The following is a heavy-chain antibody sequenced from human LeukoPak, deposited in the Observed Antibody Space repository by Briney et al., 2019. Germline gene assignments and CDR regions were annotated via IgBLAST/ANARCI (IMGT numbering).Heavy chain of an antibody. J-gene: IGHJ4*02. CDR3: AVESAENPGGPAATIVI. CDR1: GYTFTSYY. D-gene: IGHD5-12*01. Sequence: ASVKISCKASGYTFTSYYMHWVRQAPGQGLEWMGIINPSGGSTSYAQKFQGRVTMTRDMSTSTVYMELSSLRSEDTAVYYCAVESAENPGGPAATIVIWGQGTLVTVSS. CDR2: INPSGGST. V-gene: IGHV1-46*01.